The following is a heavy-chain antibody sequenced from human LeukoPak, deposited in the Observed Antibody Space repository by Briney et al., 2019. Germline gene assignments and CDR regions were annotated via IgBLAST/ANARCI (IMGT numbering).Heavy chain of an antibody. V-gene: IGHV1-69*01. Sequence: SVKVSCKASGGTFSSYAISWVRQAPGQGLEWMGGNIPIFGTANYAQKFQGRVTITADESTSTAYMELSSLRSEDTAVYFCAKFWSGYYTDWGQGTLVSVSS. J-gene: IGHJ4*02. CDR2: NIPIFGTA. CDR1: GGTFSSYA. CDR3: AKFWSGYYTD. D-gene: IGHD3-3*01.